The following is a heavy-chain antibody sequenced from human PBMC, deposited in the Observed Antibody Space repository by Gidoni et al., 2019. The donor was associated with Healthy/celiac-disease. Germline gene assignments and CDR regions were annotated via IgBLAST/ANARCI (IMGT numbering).Heavy chain of an antibody. CDR2: ISGSGGST. D-gene: IGHD2-15*01. J-gene: IGHJ4*02. CDR1: GFTFSSYA. CDR3: AKDQRRDIVVEVPDDY. Sequence: EVQLLESGGGLVQPGGSLMLSCAASGFTFSSYAMSWVRQAPGKGLEWVQAISGSGGSTYYADSVQGRFTISRDNSKNSLYLQMNSLRAEDTAVYYCAKDQRRDIVVEVPDDYWGQGTLVTVSS. V-gene: IGHV3-23*01.